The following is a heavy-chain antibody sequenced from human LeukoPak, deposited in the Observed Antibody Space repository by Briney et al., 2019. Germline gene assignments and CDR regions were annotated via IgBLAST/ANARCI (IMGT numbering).Heavy chain of an antibody. V-gene: IGHV4-34*01. J-gene: IGHJ3*02. CDR3: ARVCTGGDIVVVPAGGRHDAFDI. CDR1: GGSISSGGYY. CDR2: INHSGST. D-gene: IGHD2-2*01. Sequence: SETLSLTCAVSGGSISSGGYYWSWIRQPPGKGLEWIGEINHSGSTNYNPPLKSRVTISVDTSKNQFSLKLSSVTAADTAVYYCARVCTGGDIVVVPAGGRHDAFDIWGQGTMVTVSS.